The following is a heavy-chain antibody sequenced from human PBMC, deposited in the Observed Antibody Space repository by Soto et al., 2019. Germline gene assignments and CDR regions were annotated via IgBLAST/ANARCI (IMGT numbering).Heavy chain of an antibody. CDR2: INHSGST. J-gene: IGHJ5*02. CDR1: GGSFSGYY. CDR3: ARDRCGNLYHWFDP. V-gene: IGHV4-34*01. Sequence: SETLSLTRAVYGGSFSGYYWSWIRQPPGKGLEWIGEINHSGSTNYNPSLKSRVTISVDTSKNQFSLKMSSVTAADTAVYYCARDRCGNLYHWFDPWGQGTLVTVSS. D-gene: IGHD2-8*01.